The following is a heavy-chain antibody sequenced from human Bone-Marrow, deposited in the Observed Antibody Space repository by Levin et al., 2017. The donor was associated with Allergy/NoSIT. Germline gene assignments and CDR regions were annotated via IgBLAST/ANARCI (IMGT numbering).Heavy chain of an antibody. V-gene: IGHV3-33*01. CDR1: GFTFSASG. D-gene: IGHD2-2*01. CDR2: IWHDGSNE. CDR3: ARDLGKGPADQ. Sequence: PGGSLRLSCAASGFTFSASGMYWVRQAPGKGLEWVAVIWHDGSNEYYADSVKGRFAISRENSKNTLYLQMDSLRAEGTAVYFCARDLGKGPADQWGQGTLVTVSS. J-gene: IGHJ4*02.